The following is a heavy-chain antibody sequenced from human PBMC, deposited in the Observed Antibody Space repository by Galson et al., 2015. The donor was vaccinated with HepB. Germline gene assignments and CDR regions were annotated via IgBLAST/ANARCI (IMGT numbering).Heavy chain of an antibody. D-gene: IGHD3-22*01. CDR2: ISYDGSNK. CDR3: ARDGPYYDKGPVPPRH. V-gene: IGHV3-30-3*01. Sequence: SLRLSCAASGFTFSSYAMHWVRQAPGKGLEWVAVISYDGSNKYYADSVKGRFTISRDNSKNTLYLQMNSLRAEDTAVYYCARDGPYYDKGPVPPRHWGQGTLVTVSS. J-gene: IGHJ4*02. CDR1: GFTFSSYA.